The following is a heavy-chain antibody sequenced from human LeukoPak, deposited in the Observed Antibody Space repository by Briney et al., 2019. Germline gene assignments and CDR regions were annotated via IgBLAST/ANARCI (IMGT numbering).Heavy chain of an antibody. CDR3: ARAGMVQRYRSESDYYYGMDV. Sequence: GGSLKLSCAASEFTFPNHTLHWVRQAPGMGLYWLAVISHDGSQKYYSDSERRRFTDSRDNSKHTLYLQMSKLRAVDTAVYYCARAGMVQRYRSESDYYYGMDVWGQGITVTVSS. D-gene: IGHD3-9*01. CDR2: ISHDGSQK. J-gene: IGHJ6*02. CDR1: EFTFPNHT. V-gene: IGHV3-30*04.